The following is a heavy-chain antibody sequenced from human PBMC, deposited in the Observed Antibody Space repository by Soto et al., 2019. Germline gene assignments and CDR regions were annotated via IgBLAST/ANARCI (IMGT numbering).Heavy chain of an antibody. J-gene: IGHJ4*02. V-gene: IGHV3-30*18. CDR3: AKDQVVITEPYFDY. CDR2: ISYDGSNK. D-gene: IGHD3-22*01. Sequence: GGSLRLSCAASGFTFSSYGMHWVRQAPGKGLEWVAVISYDGSNKYYADSVKGRFTISRDNSKNTLYLQMNSLRAEDTAVYYCAKDQVVITEPYFDYWGQGTLVTVSS. CDR1: GFTFSSYG.